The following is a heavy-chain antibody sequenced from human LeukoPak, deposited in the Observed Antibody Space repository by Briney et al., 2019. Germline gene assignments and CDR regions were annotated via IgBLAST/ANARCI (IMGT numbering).Heavy chain of an antibody. CDR2: ISYSGGST. J-gene: IGHJ4*02. CDR1: GFTFSSYA. Sequence: GGSLRLSCAASGFTFSSYAMSWVRQAPGKGLEWVSSISYSGGSTFYAVSVRGRFTISRDNSQNTLYLQMNSLRTDDTALYYCAKGLSKWSGYDGDCFDSWGQGTLVTASS. V-gene: IGHV3-23*01. CDR3: AKGLSKWSGYDGDCFDS. D-gene: IGHD5-12*01.